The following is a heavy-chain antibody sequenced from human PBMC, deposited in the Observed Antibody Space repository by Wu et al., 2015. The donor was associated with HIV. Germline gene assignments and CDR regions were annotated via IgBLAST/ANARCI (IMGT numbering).Heavy chain of an antibody. Sequence: QVQLVQSGAEVKKPGASVKASCKASGYTFTGYYMHWVRQAPGQGLEWMGWINPNSGGTNYAQKFQGRVTMTRDTSISTAYMELSRLRSDDTAVYYCARDPRMTTVTTPAYFDYWGQGTLVTVSS. D-gene: IGHD4-11*01. V-gene: IGHV1-2*02. J-gene: IGHJ4*02. CDR3: ARDPRMTTVTTPAYFDY. CDR1: GYTFTGYY. CDR2: INPNSGGT.